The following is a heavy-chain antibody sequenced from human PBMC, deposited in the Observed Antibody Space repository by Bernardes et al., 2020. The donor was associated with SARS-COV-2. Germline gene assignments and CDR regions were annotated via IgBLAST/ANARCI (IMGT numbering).Heavy chain of an antibody. CDR3: AKDYSSDWYRFDY. CDR2: ISGSGGST. Sequence: GGSLRLSCAASGFTFNSYTMSWVRQAPGKGLEWVSSISGSGGSTYYADSVKGRFTISRDNSKNTLYLQMNSLRAEDTAVYYCAKDYSSDWYRFDYWGQGTLVTVSS. J-gene: IGHJ4*02. D-gene: IGHD6-19*01. V-gene: IGHV3-23*01. CDR1: GFTFNSYT.